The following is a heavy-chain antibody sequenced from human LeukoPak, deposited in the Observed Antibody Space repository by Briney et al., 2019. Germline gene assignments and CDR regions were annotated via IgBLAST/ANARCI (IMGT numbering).Heavy chain of an antibody. J-gene: IGHJ4*02. V-gene: IGHV1-69*04. CDR1: GYSFTGDY. CDR2: IIPILGIA. Sequence: ASVKVSCKASGYSFTGDYMHWVRQAPGQGLEWMGRIIPILGIANYAQKFQGRVTITADKSTSTAYMELSSLRSEDTAVYYCARDVGLGSGSSFDYWGQGTLVTVSS. CDR3: ARDVGLGSGSSFDY. D-gene: IGHD1-26*01.